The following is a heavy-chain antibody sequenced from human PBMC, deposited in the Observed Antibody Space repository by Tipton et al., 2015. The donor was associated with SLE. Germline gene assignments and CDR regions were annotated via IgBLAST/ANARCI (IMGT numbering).Heavy chain of an antibody. CDR1: GGSISSGGHY. CDR2: ANRNEGT. J-gene: IGHJ4*02. CDR3: AGDSSGSYYDRGGYYQLANRHFDL. D-gene: IGHD3-22*01. Sequence: TLSLTCTVSGGSISSGGHYWSWIRQPAGKGLEWIGYANRNEGTKIKSSLERRVTISLDTSRSQFSLRLSSVTAADTAVYYCAGDSSGSYYDRGGYYQLANRHFDLWGRGILVSVSS. V-gene: IGHV4-61*10.